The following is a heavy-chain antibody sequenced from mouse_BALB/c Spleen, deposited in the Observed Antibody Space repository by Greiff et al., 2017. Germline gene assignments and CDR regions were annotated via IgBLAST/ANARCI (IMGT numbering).Heavy chain of an antibody. V-gene: IGHV5-6-5*01. Sequence: EVKLVESGGGLVKPGGSLKLSCAASGFTFSSYAMSWVRQTPEKRLEWVASISSGGSTYYPDSVKGRFTISRDNARNILYLQMSSLRSEDTAMYYCARGGGLSYAMDYWGQGTSVTVSS. D-gene: IGHD1-1*02. J-gene: IGHJ4*01. CDR3: ARGGGLSYAMDY. CDR2: ISSGGST. CDR1: GFTFSSYA.